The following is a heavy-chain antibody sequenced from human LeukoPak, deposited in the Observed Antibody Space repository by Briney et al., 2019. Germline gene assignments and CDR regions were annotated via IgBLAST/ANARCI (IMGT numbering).Heavy chain of an antibody. CDR3: AREGIAAATGDAFGI. V-gene: IGHV1-46*01. CDR1: GYTFTSYY. D-gene: IGHD6-13*01. CDR2: INPSGGST. Sequence: ASVKVSCKASGYTFTSYYMHWVRQAPGQGLEWMGIINPSGGSTSYAQKFQGRVTMTRDTSTSTVYMELSSLRSEDTAVYYCAREGIAAATGDAFGIWGQGTMVTVSS. J-gene: IGHJ3*02.